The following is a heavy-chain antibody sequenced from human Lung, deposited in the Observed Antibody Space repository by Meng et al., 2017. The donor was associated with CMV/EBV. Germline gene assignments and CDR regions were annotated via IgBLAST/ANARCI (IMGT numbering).Heavy chain of an antibody. Sequence: SFSGYYGSWIRPPPGKGLEWIGEINHSRSTNYNPSLKSRITISVDTSKNQFSLKLSSVTAADTAVYYCARAMTTGKGAYYYGMDVWGQGTTVTVSS. J-gene: IGHJ6*02. CDR1: SFSGYY. CDR3: ARAMTTGKGAYYYGMDV. CDR2: INHSRST. V-gene: IGHV4-34*01. D-gene: IGHD4-11*01.